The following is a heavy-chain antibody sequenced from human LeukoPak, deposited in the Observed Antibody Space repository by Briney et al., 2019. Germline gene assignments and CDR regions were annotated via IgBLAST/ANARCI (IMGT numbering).Heavy chain of an antibody. J-gene: IGHJ4*02. CDR1: GFTFTNHG. V-gene: IGHV3-23*01. D-gene: IGHD6-6*01. CDR3: AKEIRPNDY. CDR2: IAIGADTT. Sequence: GGSLRLSCTASGFTFTNHGMTWVRQAPGKGLEWVSAIAIGADTTYYADSVKGRFTISRDNSRSTLYLQMNGLRVEDTGIYYCAKEIRPNDYWGQGTLVTVSS.